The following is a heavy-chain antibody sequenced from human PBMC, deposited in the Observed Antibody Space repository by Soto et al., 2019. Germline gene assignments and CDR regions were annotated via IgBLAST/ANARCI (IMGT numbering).Heavy chain of an antibody. V-gene: IGHV1-69*01. Sequence: GASVKVSCKTSGGTFSNFGISWVRQAPGQGLEWMGGIMPSSDTPNNAQRFQGRIIISADESTSTAYMELSSLRSEDTAVYYCAIDESDDYVWGSFPSWGQGTPVTAPQ. CDR2: IMPSSDTP. D-gene: IGHD3-16*01. CDR3: AIDESDDYVWGSFPS. CDR1: GGTFSNFG. J-gene: IGHJ4*02.